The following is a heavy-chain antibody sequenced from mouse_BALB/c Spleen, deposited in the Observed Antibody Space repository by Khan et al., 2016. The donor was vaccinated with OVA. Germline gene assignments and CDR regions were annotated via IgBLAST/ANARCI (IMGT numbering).Heavy chain of an antibody. J-gene: IGHJ3*01. CDR2: VNPNTGNT. V-gene: IGHV1-26*01. CDR1: GYSFTGYY. Sequence: VQLKQSGPDLVKPGASVKMSCKASGYSFTGYYMNWVKQSHGKSLECIGRVNPNTGNTNYNQKFKGKAILIVDTSSSTAYMELRNLTSEDSAVYYCSKGNHFFCYRGQGTLVTVSA. CDR3: SKGNHFFCY.